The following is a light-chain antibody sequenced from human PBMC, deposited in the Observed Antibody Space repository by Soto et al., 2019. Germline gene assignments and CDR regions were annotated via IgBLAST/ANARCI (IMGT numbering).Light chain of an antibody. J-gene: IGKJ1*01. V-gene: IGKV3-15*01. CDR1: QSVGNN. CDR3: QHYNYWPPKT. CDR2: GAY. Sequence: VMTQSPLSLPVTPGEPSSISFISSQSVGNNLAWYQQKPGQAPRLLIYGAYTRATGIPARFSGSGSGTDFTLTISSLQSEDFAVYYCQHYNYWPPKTFGQGTKVDIK.